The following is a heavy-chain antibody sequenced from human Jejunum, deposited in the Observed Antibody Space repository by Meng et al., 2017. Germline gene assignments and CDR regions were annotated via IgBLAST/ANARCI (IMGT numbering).Heavy chain of an antibody. V-gene: IGHV3-23*01. Sequence: GGSLRLSCVASGFTFSSHVMNWVRQAPGTGPEWVSSISGSGATFYADSVKGQFTISRDNSKNTLYLQMNRLRAEDTAVYYCVDGDYRCGQGTLVTVSS. CDR2: ISGSGAT. D-gene: IGHD4-17*01. CDR1: GFTFSSHV. CDR3: VDGDYR. J-gene: IGHJ5*02.